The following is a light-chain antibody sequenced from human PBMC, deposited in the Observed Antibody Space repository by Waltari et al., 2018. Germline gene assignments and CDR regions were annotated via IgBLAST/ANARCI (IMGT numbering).Light chain of an antibody. V-gene: IGLV2-23*02. CDR3: CSYAGRDTYV. J-gene: IGLJ1*01. CDR1: TSDVGNYDL. CDR2: EVI. Sequence: QSALTQPASVSGTLGQSITISCTGTTSDVGNYDLVSWYQHHPGKAPKLLICEVIKRPTGGSSRVSGSKSGNTASLTISGLQAEDEADYYCCSYAGRDTYVFGSGTKVTVL.